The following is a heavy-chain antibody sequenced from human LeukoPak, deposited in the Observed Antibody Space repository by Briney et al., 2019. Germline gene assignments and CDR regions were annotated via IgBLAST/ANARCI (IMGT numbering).Heavy chain of an antibody. CDR2: ISGNGRTT. Sequence: GGSLRLSCAASGFAFSTYAMSWVRQSPGKGLEWAAGISGNGRTTYHIDSVKGRFTISRDNAKNSLYLQMNSLRAEDTALYYCAKGVGAGEIDYWGQGTLVTVSS. D-gene: IGHD1-26*01. CDR1: GFAFSTYA. CDR3: AKGVGAGEIDY. J-gene: IGHJ4*02. V-gene: IGHV3-23*01.